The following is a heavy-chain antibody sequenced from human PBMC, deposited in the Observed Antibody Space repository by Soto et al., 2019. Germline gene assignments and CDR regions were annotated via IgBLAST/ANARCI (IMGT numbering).Heavy chain of an antibody. CDR3: ARLGIAARRGAFDI. J-gene: IGHJ3*02. V-gene: IGHV4-39*01. CDR1: GGSISSSSYY. CDR2: IYYSGST. Sequence: QLQLQESGPGLVKPSETLSLTCTVSGGSISSSSYYWGWIRQPPGKGLEWIGSIYYSGSTYYNPSLKSRVTISVDTSKNQFSLKLSSVTAADTAVYYCARLGIAARRGAFDIWGQGTMVTVSS. D-gene: IGHD6-13*01.